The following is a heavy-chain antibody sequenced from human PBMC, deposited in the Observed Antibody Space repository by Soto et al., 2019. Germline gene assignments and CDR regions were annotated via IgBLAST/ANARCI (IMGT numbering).Heavy chain of an antibody. CDR1: GLIFSNYA. CDR2: ISGSGGSP. CDR3: AREGDITAAFDY. D-gene: IGHD6-13*01. Sequence: EVQVLESGGVLGQPGGSLRLSCVAPGLIFSNYAMRWVRQAPGKGLDWVSGISGSGGSPHYADPAQGRFTIYRDNATNKLFLQMTTLRAEDTAVYYCAREGDITAAFDYWGQGTLVTVSS. V-gene: IGHV3-23*01. J-gene: IGHJ4*02.